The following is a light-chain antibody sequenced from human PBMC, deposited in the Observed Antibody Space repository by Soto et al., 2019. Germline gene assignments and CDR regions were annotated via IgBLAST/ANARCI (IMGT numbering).Light chain of an antibody. CDR1: QSSSNQ. CDR2: GAS. CDR3: QQYNNWPPT. V-gene: IGKV3-15*01. Sequence: TQSPDTLSLSPGERATLSCRASQSSSNQYLAWYQQRPGQPPRLLIYGASTRAIGVPARFSGSGSGTEFTLTISSLQSEDFAVYYCQQYNNWPPTFGQGTPLEIK. J-gene: IGKJ5*01.